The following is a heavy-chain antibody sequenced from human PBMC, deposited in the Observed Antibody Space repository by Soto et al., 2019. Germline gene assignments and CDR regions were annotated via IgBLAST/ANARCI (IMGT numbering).Heavy chain of an antibody. CDR3: ALDGDVNTGFGKDY. V-gene: IGHV3-33*01. D-gene: IGHD3-16*01. CDR2: IWHDGGNK. CDR1: GFTFSSYG. Sequence: QVQLVESGGGVVQPGRSLRLSCAASGFTFSSYGMHWVRQAPGKGLEWVAFIWHDGGNKFYAESVKGRFTISRDNSKNTLYLQMTGQNADDTSMYYCALDGDVNTGFGKDYWGQGTLVTVSS. J-gene: IGHJ4*02.